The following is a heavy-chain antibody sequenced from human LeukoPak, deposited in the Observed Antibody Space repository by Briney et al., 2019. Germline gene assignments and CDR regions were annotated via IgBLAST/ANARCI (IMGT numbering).Heavy chain of an antibody. V-gene: IGHV3-30*02. Sequence: PGGSLRLSCAASGFTFSTYWMNWVRQAPGKGLEWVAFIRYDGRNKYYADSVKGRFTISRDNSKNTLYLQMNSLRAEDTAVYYCAKADRRWATYYYDTSGYYYDYWGQGTLVTVSS. D-gene: IGHD3-22*01. J-gene: IGHJ4*02. CDR2: IRYDGRNK. CDR1: GFTFSTYW. CDR3: AKADRRWATYYYDTSGYYYDY.